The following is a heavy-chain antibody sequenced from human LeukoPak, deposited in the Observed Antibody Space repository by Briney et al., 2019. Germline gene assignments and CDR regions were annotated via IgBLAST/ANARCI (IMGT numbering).Heavy chain of an antibody. J-gene: IGHJ4*02. CDR2: IYPSGST. CDR3: ARDLAGSSGDYFDF. D-gene: IGHD6-13*01. Sequence: GGSLRLSCAASGFTVSSRYISWVRQAPGKGLEWVSVIYPSGSTYYADSVKGRFTISRYNSKNTVYLQMNSLRAEDTAVYFCARDLAGSSGDYFDFWGQGTLVTVSS. V-gene: IGHV3-66*01. CDR1: GFTVSSRY.